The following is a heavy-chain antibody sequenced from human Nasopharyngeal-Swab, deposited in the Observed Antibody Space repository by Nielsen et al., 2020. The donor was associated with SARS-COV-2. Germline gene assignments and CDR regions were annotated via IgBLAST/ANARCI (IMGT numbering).Heavy chain of an antibody. V-gene: IGHV3-30-3*01. CDR2: ISYDGGNK. CDR3: ARGDIVVVVAHYFDY. Sequence: GESLKISCAASGFTFSSYAMHWVRQAPGKGLEWVAFISYDGGNKYYADSVKGRFTISRDNSKNTLYLQMNSLRAEDTAVYYCARGDIVVVVAHYFDYWGQGTLVTVSS. D-gene: IGHD2-15*01. CDR1: GFTFSSYA. J-gene: IGHJ4*02.